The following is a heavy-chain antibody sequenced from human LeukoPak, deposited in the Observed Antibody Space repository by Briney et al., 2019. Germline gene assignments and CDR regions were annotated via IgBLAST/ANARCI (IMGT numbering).Heavy chain of an antibody. CDR3: ARDYGGLAYYYYYMDV. CDR1: GYTFTGYY. D-gene: IGHD3-16*01. V-gene: IGHV1-2*02. J-gene: IGHJ6*03. CDR2: INPNSGGT. Sequence: ASVKVSCKASGYTFTGYYMHWVRQAPGQGLEWIGWINPNSGGTNYAQKFQGRVTMTRDTSISTAYMELSRLRSDDTAVYYCARDYGGLAYYYYYMDVWGKGTTVTVSS.